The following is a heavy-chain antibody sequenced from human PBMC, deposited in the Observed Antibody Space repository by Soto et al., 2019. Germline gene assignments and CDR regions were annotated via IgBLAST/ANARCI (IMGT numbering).Heavy chain of an antibody. V-gene: IGHV3-7*01. D-gene: IGHD3-9*01. Sequence: EVQLVESGGGLVQPGGSLRLSCTASGFTFSNHWMDWVRQTPGKGLEWVANINRDGSEEHYVDSVKGRFTISRDNAKNSLSLQMSSLTAEDSALYYCSRSLDAWGQGTLVTVSS. CDR2: INRDGSEE. CDR1: GFTFSNHW. CDR3: SRSLDA. J-gene: IGHJ4*02.